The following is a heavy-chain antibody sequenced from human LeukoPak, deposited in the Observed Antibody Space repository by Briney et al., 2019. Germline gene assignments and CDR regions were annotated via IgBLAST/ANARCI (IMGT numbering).Heavy chain of an antibody. D-gene: IGHD3-22*01. CDR1: GGSISSYY. J-gene: IGHJ4*02. V-gene: IGHV4-4*07. CDR3: ARAIRGYYYDIHDY. Sequence: SETLSLTCTVSGGSISSYYWSWIRQPAGKGLEWIGHIYTSGSTNYNPSLQSRVTMSVDTSKNQFSLNLSSVTAADTAVYYCARAIRGYYYDIHDYRGQGTLVTVSS. CDR2: IYTSGST.